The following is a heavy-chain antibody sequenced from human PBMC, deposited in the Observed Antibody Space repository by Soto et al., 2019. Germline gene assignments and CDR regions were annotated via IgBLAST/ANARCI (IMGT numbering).Heavy chain of an antibody. Sequence: SETLSLTCTVSGGSISSYYWSWIRQPPGKGLEWIGYIYYSGSTNYNPSLKSRVTISVDTSKNQFSLKLSSVTAADTAVYYCARVLRGYYYEEISGYYYGMDVWGQGTTVTVSS. CDR1: GGSISSYY. D-gene: IGHD3-22*01. V-gene: IGHV4-59*01. CDR2: IYYSGST. J-gene: IGHJ6*02. CDR3: ARVLRGYYYEEISGYYYGMDV.